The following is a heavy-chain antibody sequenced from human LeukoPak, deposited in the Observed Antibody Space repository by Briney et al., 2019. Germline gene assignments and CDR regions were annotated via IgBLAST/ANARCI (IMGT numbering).Heavy chain of an antibody. V-gene: IGHV3-23*01. J-gene: IGHJ4*02. CDR1: GFTFSSYG. CDR2: ISGSGTGT. CDR3: AKDRPASHGSGSFGDY. D-gene: IGHD3-10*01. Sequence: GGSLRLSCAASGFTFSSYGLSWGRQAPGKGLEWFSAISGSGTGTYYADSIKGRFTISRDNSRSPMYLQMHRPRVEDTAVYYCAKDRPASHGSGSFGDYWGRGTQVTVTT.